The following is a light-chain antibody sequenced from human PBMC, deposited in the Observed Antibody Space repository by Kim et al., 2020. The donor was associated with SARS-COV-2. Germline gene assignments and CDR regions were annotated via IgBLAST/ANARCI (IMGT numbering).Light chain of an antibody. CDR3: QAWDSSTVV. CDR2: QDS. V-gene: IGLV3-1*01. J-gene: IGLJ2*01. Sequence: SPVPTARFPCSHYKLVVKFAFLYQQKPRQSPVLFFYQDSKRPSGTPQRFSGSTSGNTATLTISGTQAMDEAHYYCQAWDSSTVVFVGGTQLTVL. CDR1: KLVVKF.